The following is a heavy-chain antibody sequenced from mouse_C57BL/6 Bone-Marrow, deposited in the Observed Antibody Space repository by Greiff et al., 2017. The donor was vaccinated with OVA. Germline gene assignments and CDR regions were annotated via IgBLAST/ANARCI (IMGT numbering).Heavy chain of an antibody. J-gene: IGHJ3*01. CDR1: GFNIKNTY. Sequence: VQLQQSVAELVRPGASVKLSCTASGFNIKNTYMHWVKQRPEQGLEWIGRIDPANGNTKYASKVQGKATITADTSSNTAYLQVSRLTSGDTDSYYCARGRAHWGQGTLVTVSA. CDR3: ARGRAH. V-gene: IGHV14-3*01. D-gene: IGHD6-1*01. CDR2: IDPANGNT.